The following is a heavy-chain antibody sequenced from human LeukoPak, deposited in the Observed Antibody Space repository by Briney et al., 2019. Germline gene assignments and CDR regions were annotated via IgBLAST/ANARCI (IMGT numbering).Heavy chain of an antibody. CDR3: ARAGPDCSGGSCYGVLDY. V-gene: IGHV4-31*03. J-gene: IGHJ4*02. D-gene: IGHD2-15*01. Sequence: PSQTLSLTCTVSGGSISSGAYYWNWIRQHPGKGLEWIGYIYYSGSTYYTPSLKSRVTISGDTSKNQFSLKLSSVTAADTAVYYCARAGPDCSGGSCYGVLDYWGQGTLVTVSS. CDR2: IYYSGST. CDR1: GGSISSGAYY.